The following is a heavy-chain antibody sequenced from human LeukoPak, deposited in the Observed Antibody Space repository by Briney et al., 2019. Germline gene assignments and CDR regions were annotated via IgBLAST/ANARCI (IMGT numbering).Heavy chain of an antibody. CDR2: ISAYNGNT. CDR1: GYTFTSYG. V-gene: IGHV1-18*01. Sequence: ASVKVSCKASGYTFTSYGISWVRQAPGQGLEWMGWISAYNGNTNYAQKLQGRVTMTTDTSTSTAYMELRSLRSDDTAVYYCARDLGWLGFGELSRGGYYFDYWGQGTLVTVSS. J-gene: IGHJ4*02. CDR3: ARDLGWLGFGELSRGGYYFDY. D-gene: IGHD3-10*01.